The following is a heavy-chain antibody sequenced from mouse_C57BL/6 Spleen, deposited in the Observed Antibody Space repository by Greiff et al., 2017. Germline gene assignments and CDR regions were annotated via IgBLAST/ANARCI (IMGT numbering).Heavy chain of an antibody. Sequence: VQLQQSGAELVRPGASVKLSCKASGYTFNDYSINWVKQRPGQGLEWIARIYPGSGNTYYKEKVQGKATLTAEKSSSTAYMQLSSLTSEDSAVYFCARSDYGSSPWFAYWGQGTLVTVSA. CDR1: GYTFNDYS. V-gene: IGHV1-76*01. D-gene: IGHD1-1*01. J-gene: IGHJ3*01. CDR2: IYPGSGNT. CDR3: ARSDYGSSPWFAY.